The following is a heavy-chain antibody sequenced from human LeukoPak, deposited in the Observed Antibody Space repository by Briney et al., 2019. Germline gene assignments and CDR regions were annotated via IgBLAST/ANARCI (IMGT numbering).Heavy chain of an antibody. CDR1: GGSFSGYY. J-gene: IGHJ4*02. V-gene: IGHV4-34*01. CDR3: ASMYEASADY. Sequence: SETLSLTCAVYGGSFSGYYWSWIRQPPGKGLEWIGEINHSGSTNYNPSLKSRVTISVDTSKNQFSLKLSSVTAADTAVYYCASMYEASADYWGQGTLVTVSS. D-gene: IGHD2-8*01. CDR2: INHSGST.